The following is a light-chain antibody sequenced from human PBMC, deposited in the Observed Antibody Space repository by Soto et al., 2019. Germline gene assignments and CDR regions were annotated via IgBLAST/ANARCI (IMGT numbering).Light chain of an antibody. CDR3: AAWDDSLSYV. J-gene: IGLJ1*01. CDR1: SSNIGSNT. CDR2: SNN. Sequence: VLTXPPSASGTPGQRVTISCSGSSSNIGSNTVNWYQQLPGTAPKLLIYSNNQRPSGVSDRFSGSKSGTSASLAISGLQSEDEADYYCAAWDDSLSYVFGTGTKVTVL. V-gene: IGLV1-44*01.